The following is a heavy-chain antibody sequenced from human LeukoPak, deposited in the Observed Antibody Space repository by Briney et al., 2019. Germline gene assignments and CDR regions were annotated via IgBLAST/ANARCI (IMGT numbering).Heavy chain of an antibody. V-gene: IGHV5-51*01. CDR3: ERSCDGYKLYNWFDP. D-gene: IGHD5-24*01. Sequence: GESLKISCKGSGYSFTSYWIGWVRQMPGKGLEWMGIIYPGDSDTRDSPSFQCQVTISADKSISPAYLQWSRLQASDTAMYYCERSCDGYKLYNWFDPWGQGTLVTVSS. J-gene: IGHJ5*02. CDR2: IYPGDSDT. CDR1: GYSFTSYW.